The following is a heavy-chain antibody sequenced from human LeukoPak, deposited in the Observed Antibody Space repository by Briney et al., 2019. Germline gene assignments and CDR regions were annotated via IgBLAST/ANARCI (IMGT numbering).Heavy chain of an antibody. CDR2: VSARGENT. V-gene: IGHV3-23*01. CDR3: AREKGVARSSGWHAFDI. Sequence: GGSLRFSCAASGFTFSSHAMSWARQAPGKGLEWVSAVSARGENTYYADSVKGRFTISRDNSRNTLYLQMNSLRAEDTAVYFCAREKGVARSSGWHAFDIWGQGALVTVS. D-gene: IGHD6-19*01. CDR1: GFTFSSHA. J-gene: IGHJ3*02.